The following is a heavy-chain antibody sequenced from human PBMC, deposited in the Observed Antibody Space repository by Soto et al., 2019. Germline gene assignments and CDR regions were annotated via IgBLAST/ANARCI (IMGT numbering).Heavy chain of an antibody. J-gene: IGHJ5*02. CDR1: GFTFSNAW. D-gene: IGHD3-3*01. CDR2: IKSKTDGGTT. CDR3: TTDLTNTIFGVVTTDWFDP. V-gene: IGHV3-15*07. Sequence: GGSLRLSCAASGFTFSNAWMNWVRQAPGKGLEWVGRIKSKTDGGTTDYAAPVKGRFTISRDDSKNTLYLQMNSLKTEDTAVYYCTTDLTNTIFGVVTTDWFDPWGQGTLVTVSS.